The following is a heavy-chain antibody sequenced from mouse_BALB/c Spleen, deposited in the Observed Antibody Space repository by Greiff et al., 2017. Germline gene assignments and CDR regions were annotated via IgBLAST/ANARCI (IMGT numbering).Heavy chain of an antibody. CDR2: ILPGSGST. CDR3: SIHSYYYCLVHYWYFDF. Sequence: QVQLQQSGAELMKPGASVKISCKATGYTFSSYWIEWVKQRPGHGLEWIGEILPGSGSTNYNEKFKGKATFTADTSSNTAYMQLSSLTSEDSAVYYCSIHSYYYCLVHYWYFDFWGAGTTVTVSS. V-gene: IGHV1-9*01. J-gene: IGHJ1*01. CDR1: GYTFSSYW. D-gene: IGHD1-1*01.